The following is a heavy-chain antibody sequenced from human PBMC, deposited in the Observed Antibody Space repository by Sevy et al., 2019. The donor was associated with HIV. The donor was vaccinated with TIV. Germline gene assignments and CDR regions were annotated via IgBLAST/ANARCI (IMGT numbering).Heavy chain of an antibody. CDR1: GGSFSGYY. V-gene: IGHV4-34*01. J-gene: IGHJ6*02. CDR3: GGLGYQLPPGYYGMDV. Sequence: KQSQTLSLTCAVYGGSFSGYYWSWIRQPPGKGLEWIGEINHSGSTNYNPSLKSRVTISVDTSKNQFSLKLSSVTAADTAVYYCGGLGYQLPPGYYGMDVWGQGTTVTVSS. CDR2: INHSGST. D-gene: IGHD2-2*01.